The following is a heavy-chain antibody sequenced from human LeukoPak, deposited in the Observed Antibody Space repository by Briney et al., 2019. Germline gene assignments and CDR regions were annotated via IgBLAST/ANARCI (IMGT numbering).Heavy chain of an antibody. CDR2: INTNTGNP. Sequence: ALVRVSCKASGYTFTSYAMNWVRQAPGQGLEWMGRINTNTGNPTYAQGFTGRFVFSLDTSVSTAYLQISSLKAEDTAVYYCARRTEMATGYFDYWGQGTLVTVSS. CDR1: GYTFTSYA. J-gene: IGHJ4*02. CDR3: ARRTEMATGYFDY. V-gene: IGHV7-4-1*02. D-gene: IGHD5-24*01.